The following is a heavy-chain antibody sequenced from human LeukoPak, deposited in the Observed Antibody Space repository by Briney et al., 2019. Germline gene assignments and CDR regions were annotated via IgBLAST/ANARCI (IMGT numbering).Heavy chain of an antibody. CDR2: IQQDGSEK. Sequence: PGGSLRLSCAASGFTFTSDWMSWVRQAPGKGREWVANIQQDGSEKYYVDSVKGRFTISRDNAKNSLYLQMNSLRAEDTAVYYCAKDLISIFGVVNPTLFDPWGQGTLVTVSS. CDR3: AKDLISIFGVVNPTLFDP. CDR1: GFTFTSDW. D-gene: IGHD3-3*01. J-gene: IGHJ5*02. V-gene: IGHV3-7*01.